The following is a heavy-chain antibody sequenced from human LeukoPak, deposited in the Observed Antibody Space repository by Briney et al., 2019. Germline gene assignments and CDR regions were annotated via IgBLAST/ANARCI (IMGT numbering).Heavy chain of an antibody. Sequence: SETLSLTCTVSGYSISSGYYWGWIRQPPGKGLEWIGSIYHSGSTYNNPSLKSRVTISVDASKNQFSLKLSSVTAADTAVYYCARYSPAAIGAFDIWGQGTMVTVSS. CDR1: GYSISSGYY. V-gene: IGHV4-38-2*02. CDR2: IYHSGST. D-gene: IGHD2-2*02. J-gene: IGHJ3*02. CDR3: ARYSPAAIGAFDI.